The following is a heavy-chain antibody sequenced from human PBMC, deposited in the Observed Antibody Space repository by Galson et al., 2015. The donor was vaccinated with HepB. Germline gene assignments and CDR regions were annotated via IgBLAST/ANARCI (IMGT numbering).Heavy chain of an antibody. Sequence: ETLSLTCAVYGGSFSGYYWSRIRQPPGKGLEWIGEIYHSGRINYNPSLKSRVTISVDKSKNQFSLKLSSVTAADTAVYYCARGGVLVRDWGQGTLVTVSS. D-gene: IGHD2-21*01. CDR1: GGSFSGYY. J-gene: IGHJ1*01. V-gene: IGHV4-34*01. CDR2: IYHSGRI. CDR3: ARGGVLVRD.